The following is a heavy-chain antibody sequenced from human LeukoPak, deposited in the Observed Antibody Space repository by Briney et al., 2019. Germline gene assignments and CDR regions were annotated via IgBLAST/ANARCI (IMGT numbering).Heavy chain of an antibody. CDR1: GFTFSNYG. D-gene: IGHD2-21*01. CDR3: ATSYCGGDCYYLLYYYYYYMDV. V-gene: IGHV3-30*03. J-gene: IGHJ6*03. Sequence: GGSLRLSCAVSGFTFSNYGMHWVRQAPGKGLEWVAVISYDGSNKYYADSVKGRFTISRDNSKNTLYLQMNSLRAEDTAVYYCATSYCGGDCYYLLYYYYYYMDVWGKGTTVTVSS. CDR2: ISYDGSNK.